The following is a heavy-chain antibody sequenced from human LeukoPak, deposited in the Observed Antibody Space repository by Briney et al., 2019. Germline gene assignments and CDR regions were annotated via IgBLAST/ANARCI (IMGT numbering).Heavy chain of an antibody. CDR3: ARAEDSGSYLVFDY. Sequence: PSETLSLTCTVSGGSISSYYWTWIRQPPGKGLEWIGYIYYSGSTYYNPSLKSRVTISVDGSKNQFSLKLSSVTAADTAVYYCARAEDSGSYLVFDYWGQGTLVTVSS. J-gene: IGHJ4*02. CDR2: IYYSGST. CDR1: GGSISSYY. V-gene: IGHV4-59*12. D-gene: IGHD1-26*01.